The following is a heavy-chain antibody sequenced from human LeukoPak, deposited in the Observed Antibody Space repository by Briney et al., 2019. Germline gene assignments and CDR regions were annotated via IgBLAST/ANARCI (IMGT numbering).Heavy chain of an antibody. CDR3: VKDYYGSGSYYKFFNY. CDR2: ISGSGGST. CDR1: GFTFSSYA. D-gene: IGHD3-10*01. V-gene: IGHV3-23*01. J-gene: IGHJ4*02. Sequence: PGGSLRLSCAASGFTFSSYAMSWVRQAPGKGLEWVSAISGSGGSTYYADSVKGRFTISRDNSKNTLYLQMNSLRAEDTAVYYCVKDYYGSGSYYKFFNYWGQGTLVTVSS.